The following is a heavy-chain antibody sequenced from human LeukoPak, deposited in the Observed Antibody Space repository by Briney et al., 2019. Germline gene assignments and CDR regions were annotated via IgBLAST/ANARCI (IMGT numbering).Heavy chain of an antibody. CDR1: GFTVSSTY. V-gene: IGHV3-66*01. CDR2: IYSGGTT. J-gene: IGHJ4*02. CDR3: ARDLYDYGSY. Sequence: GGSLPLSCAASGFTVSSTYMSWVRQAPGKGLEWVSVIYSGGTTYYADSVKCRFTISRDNSKNTLYLQMNSLRTEDTAVYYCARDLYDYGSYWGQGTLVTVSS. D-gene: IGHD4/OR15-4a*01.